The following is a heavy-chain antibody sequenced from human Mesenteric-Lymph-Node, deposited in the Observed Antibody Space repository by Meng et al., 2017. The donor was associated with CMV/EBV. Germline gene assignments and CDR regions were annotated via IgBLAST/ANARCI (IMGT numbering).Heavy chain of an antibody. Sequence: SETLSLTCTVSGGSISSSSYYWGWIRQPPGKGLEWIGSIYYSGSTYYNPSLKSRVTISVDTSKNQFSLKLSSVTAADTAVYYCARDGEAYDILTGPYYYGMDVWGQGTTVTVSS. CDR3: ARDGEAYDILTGPYYYGMDV. CDR2: IYYSGST. V-gene: IGHV4-39*07. CDR1: GGSISSSSYY. J-gene: IGHJ6*02. D-gene: IGHD3-9*01.